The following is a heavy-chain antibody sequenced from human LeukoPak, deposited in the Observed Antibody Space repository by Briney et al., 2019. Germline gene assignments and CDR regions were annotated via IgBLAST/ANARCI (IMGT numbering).Heavy chain of an antibody. CDR2: ISSSSSYI. CDR3: ARETYSSGWYGTPDAFDI. J-gene: IGHJ3*02. V-gene: IGHV3-21*01. Sequence: PGGSLRLSCAASGFTFSSYSMNWVRQAPGKGLEWVSSISSSSSYIYYADSVKGRFTISRDNAKNSLYLQMNSLRAEDTAVYYCARETYSSGWYGTPDAFDIWGQGTMVTVSS. CDR1: GFTFSSYS. D-gene: IGHD6-19*01.